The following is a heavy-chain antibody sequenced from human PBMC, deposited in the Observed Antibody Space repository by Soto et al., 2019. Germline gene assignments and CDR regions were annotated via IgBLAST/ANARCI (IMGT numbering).Heavy chain of an antibody. J-gene: IGHJ5*02. Sequence: EVQLVESGGGLVQPGGSLRVSCAASGFTLRSHRIHWVRQAPGKGLVWVSRIDTDGGGTSYADSVKGRFTISTDNAKSTVYPQMNGLRAEDTAVYYCATVFDLWGQGTLVTVSS. V-gene: IGHV3-74*01. CDR2: IDTDGGGT. CDR1: GFTLRSHR. CDR3: ATVFDL.